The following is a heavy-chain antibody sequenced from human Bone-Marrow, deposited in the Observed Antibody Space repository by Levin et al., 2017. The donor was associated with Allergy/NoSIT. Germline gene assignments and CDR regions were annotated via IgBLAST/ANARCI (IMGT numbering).Heavy chain of an antibody. CDR2: INPNAGST. CDR1: GYTFTYYN. V-gene: IGHV1-46*01. D-gene: IGHD1-26*01. J-gene: IGHJ3*02. Sequence: GGSLRLSCKVSGYTFTYYNMHWVRQAPGQGLDWMGVINPNAGSTTYAQKFQGRLTMTRDTSTTTVYMDLSSLTSEDTAVYYCARWDLSAFDIWGQGTMVTVSS. CDR3: ARWDLSAFDI.